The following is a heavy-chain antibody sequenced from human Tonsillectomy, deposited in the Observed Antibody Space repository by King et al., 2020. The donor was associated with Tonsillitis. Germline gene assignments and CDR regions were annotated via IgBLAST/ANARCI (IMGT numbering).Heavy chain of an antibody. D-gene: IGHD5-12*01. J-gene: IGHJ4*02. CDR1: GFSFRSYG. CDR2: ISYDGSNK. V-gene: IGHV3-33*05. CDR3: AREPYSGYDLYFEN. Sequence: VQLVESGGGVVQPGRSLRLSCAASGFSFRSYGMHWVRQAPGKGLEWVAVISYDGSNKFYADSVKGRFTISRDNSKNTLYLQMNSLGVEDTAVYYCAREPYSGYDLYFENWGQGTLVTVSS.